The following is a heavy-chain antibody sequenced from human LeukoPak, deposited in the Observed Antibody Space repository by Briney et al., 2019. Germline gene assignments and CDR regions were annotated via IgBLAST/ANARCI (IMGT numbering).Heavy chain of an antibody. J-gene: IGHJ4*02. V-gene: IGHV1-2*02. CDR2: INPNSGGT. D-gene: IGHD3-3*01. CDR1: GYTFTSYY. Sequence: ASVKVSCKASGYTFTSYYMHWVRQAPGQGLEWMGWINPNSGGTNFAQKIQGRVTMTRDTSISTAYMELSSLRSEDTAVYYCARFPIFGVVTWGQGTLVTVSS. CDR3: ARFPIFGVVT.